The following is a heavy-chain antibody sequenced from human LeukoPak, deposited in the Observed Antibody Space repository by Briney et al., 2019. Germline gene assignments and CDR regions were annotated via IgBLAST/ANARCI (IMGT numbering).Heavy chain of an antibody. V-gene: IGHV3-9*01. J-gene: IGHJ4*02. CDR3: AKDMKGHIRGGACDY. CDR2: ISWNSGSI. D-gene: IGHD3-10*01. Sequence: PGGSLRLSCAASGFTFDDYAMHWVRQAPGKGLEWVSGISWNSGSIGYADSVKGRFTISRDNAKNSLYLQMNSLRAEDTALYYCAKDMKGHIRGGACDYWGQGTLVTVSS. CDR1: GFTFDDYA.